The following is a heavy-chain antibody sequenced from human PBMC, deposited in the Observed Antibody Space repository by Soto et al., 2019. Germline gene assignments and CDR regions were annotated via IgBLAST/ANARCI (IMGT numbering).Heavy chain of an antibody. J-gene: IGHJ2*01. CDR2: INDRGSI. CDR1: GGSFSGYY. V-gene: IGHV4-34*01. CDR3: ARESPDILTGPPWVWYFDI. D-gene: IGHD3-9*01. Sequence: QVQLQQWGAGPLRPLETLSLTCGVSGGSFSGYYWAWIRQSPGKGLEWIGEINDRGSINYNPSLKSRVSISVYTSKNHYSLNLRSVTAADTAVYYCARESPDILTGPPWVWYFDIWGRGTLVTVSS.